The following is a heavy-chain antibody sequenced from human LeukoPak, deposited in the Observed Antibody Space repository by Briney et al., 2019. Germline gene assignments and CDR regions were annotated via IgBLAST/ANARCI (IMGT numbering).Heavy chain of an antibody. D-gene: IGHD2-2*01. CDR2: ISSNSSTI. Sequence: GGSLRLSCAASGFTFSSHSMHWIRQAPGKGLEWVSFISSNSSTIYYADSVKGRFTISRDNAKNSLYLQMNSLRAEDTAVYYCARVGGDCGSTNCYFFYFEYWGQGILVTVSS. J-gene: IGHJ4*02. CDR3: ARVGGDCGSTNCYFFYFEY. CDR1: GFTFSSHS. V-gene: IGHV3-48*04.